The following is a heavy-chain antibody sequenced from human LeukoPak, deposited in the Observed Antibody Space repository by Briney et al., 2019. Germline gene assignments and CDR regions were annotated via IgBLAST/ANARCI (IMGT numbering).Heavy chain of an antibody. CDR2: IYSGGDT. J-gene: IGHJ4*02. CDR1: GFTVSGKY. CDR3: ARGPPACSTNCYGYLDY. D-gene: IGHD2-2*01. V-gene: IGHV3-53*01. Sequence: PGGSLRLSCAASGFTVSGKYMSWVLQAPGKGLEWISLIYSGGDTYYPNSMRGRFTISRDNSKNTLYLQMNSLRGEDTAVYYCARGPPACSTNCYGYLDYWGQGTLVTVSS.